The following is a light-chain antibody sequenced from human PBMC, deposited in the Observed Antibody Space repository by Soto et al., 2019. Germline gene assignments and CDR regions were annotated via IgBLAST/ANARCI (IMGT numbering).Light chain of an antibody. Sequence: EIVLTQSPATLSLSPGERATLSYRASQSISSYLVWYQQKPGQAPRLLIYDASNRATGTPARFSGSGSGTDFTLTISSLEPEDFAVYYCQQRYDWPITFGGGTKVDIK. CDR1: QSISSY. CDR3: QQRYDWPIT. V-gene: IGKV3-11*01. CDR2: DAS. J-gene: IGKJ4*01.